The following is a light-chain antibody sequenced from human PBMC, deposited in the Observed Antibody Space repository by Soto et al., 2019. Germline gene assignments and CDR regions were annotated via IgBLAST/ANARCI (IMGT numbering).Light chain of an antibody. CDR3: QQYNSYWGRT. V-gene: IGKV1-39*01. Sequence: DIQMTQSPSSLSASVGDRVTITCRASQSISSYLNWYQQKPGKAPKLLIYAASSLQSGVPSRFSGSGSGTEFTLTISSLQPDDFATYYCQQYNSYWGRTFG. CDR2: AAS. CDR1: QSISSY. J-gene: IGKJ1*01.